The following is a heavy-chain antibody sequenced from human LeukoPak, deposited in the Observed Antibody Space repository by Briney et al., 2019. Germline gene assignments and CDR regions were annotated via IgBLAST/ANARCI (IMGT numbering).Heavy chain of an antibody. V-gene: IGHV3-30-3*01. D-gene: IGHD3-10*01. J-gene: IGHJ5*02. CDR2: ISYDGSNK. CDR1: GFTFSSYA. Sequence: GGSLRLSCAASGFTFSSYAMHWVRQAPGKGLEWVAVISYDGSNKYYADSVKGRFTISRDNSKNTLYLQMNSLRAEDTAVYYCARGPHLYYGSGSYYGGYNWFDPWGQGTLVTVSS. CDR3: ARGPHLYYGSGSYYGGYNWFDP.